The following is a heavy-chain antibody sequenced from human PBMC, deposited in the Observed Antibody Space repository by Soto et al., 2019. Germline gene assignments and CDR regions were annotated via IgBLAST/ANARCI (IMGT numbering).Heavy chain of an antibody. Sequence: SETLSLTCTVSGGSVSSGSYYWSWIRQPPGKGLEWIGYIYYSGSTNYNPSLKSRVTISVDTSKNQFSLKLSSVTAADTAVYYCAGCGVSETFDIWGQGTMVTVSS. J-gene: IGHJ3*02. CDR3: AGCGVSETFDI. CDR1: GGSVSSGSYY. D-gene: IGHD6-13*01. V-gene: IGHV4-61*01. CDR2: IYYSGST.